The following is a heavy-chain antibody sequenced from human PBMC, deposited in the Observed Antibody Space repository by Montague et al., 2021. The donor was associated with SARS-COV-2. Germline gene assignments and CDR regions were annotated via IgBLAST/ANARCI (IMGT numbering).Heavy chain of an antibody. V-gene: IGHV4-39*01. CDR2: IYYSGST. D-gene: IGHD3-22*01. Sequence: SETLSLTCTVSGGSISSSSYYWGWIRQPPGKGLEWIGSIYYSGSTYYNPSLKSRVTISVDTSKNQFSLKLSSVTAADTAVYYCARYGKTRIAMMVVVIGYFDYWGQGTLVTVSS. J-gene: IGHJ4*02. CDR3: ARYGKTRIAMMVVVIGYFDY. CDR1: GGSISSSSYY.